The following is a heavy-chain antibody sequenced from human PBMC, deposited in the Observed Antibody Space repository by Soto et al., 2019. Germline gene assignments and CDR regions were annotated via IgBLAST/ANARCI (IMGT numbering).Heavy chain of an antibody. D-gene: IGHD2-2*01. CDR2: MNPNSGNT. CDR3: ARANPEDIVVVPAANDI. J-gene: IGHJ3*02. V-gene: IGHV1-8*01. Sequence: ASVKVSCKASGYTFTSYDINWVRQATGQGLEWMGWMNPNSGNTGYAQKFQGRVTMTRNTSISTAYMELSSLRSEDTAVYYCARANPEDIVVVPAANDIWGQGTMVTVSS. CDR1: GYTFTSYD.